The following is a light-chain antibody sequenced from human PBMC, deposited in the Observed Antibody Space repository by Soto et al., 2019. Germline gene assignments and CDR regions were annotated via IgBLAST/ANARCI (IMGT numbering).Light chain of an antibody. J-gene: IGLJ1*01. V-gene: IGLV2-14*01. CDR3: SSYTSSSLYV. CDR2: EVS. Sequence: QSVLTQPASVSGSPGQSITISCTGTSSDVGAYTSVSWYQQHPGKAPKLIIYEVSNRPPGVSTRFSGSKSASTASLTISGLQAEDEADYYCSSYTSSSLYVFGTGTKVTVL. CDR1: SSDVGAYTS.